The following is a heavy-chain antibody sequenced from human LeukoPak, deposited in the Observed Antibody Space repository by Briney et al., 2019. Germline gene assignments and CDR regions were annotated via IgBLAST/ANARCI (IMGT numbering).Heavy chain of an antibody. D-gene: IGHD6-13*01. CDR2: INPNSGGT. Sequence: ASVKVSCKASGYTFTAHYLHWVRQAPGQGLEWMGWINPNSGGTNYAQKFQGRVTMTRDTSISTAYMELSRLRSDDTAVYYCAGIAAADLPDYWGQGTLVTVSS. CDR1: GYTFTAHY. CDR3: AGIAAADLPDY. J-gene: IGHJ4*02. V-gene: IGHV1-2*02.